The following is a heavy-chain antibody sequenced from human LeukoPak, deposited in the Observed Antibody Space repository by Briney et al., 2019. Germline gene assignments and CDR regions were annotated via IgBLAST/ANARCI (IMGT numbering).Heavy chain of an antibody. CDR3: ARGVVGSYNWFDP. CDR1: GFTFSSYS. V-gene: IGHV3-48*01. Sequence: GGSLRLSCAASGFTFSSYSMNWVRQAPGKGLEWVSYIRSSSSTIYYADSVKGRFTISRDNAKNSLYLQMNSLRAEDTAVYYCARGVVGSYNWFDPWGQGTLVTVSS. D-gene: IGHD2-15*01. J-gene: IGHJ5*02. CDR2: IRSSSSTI.